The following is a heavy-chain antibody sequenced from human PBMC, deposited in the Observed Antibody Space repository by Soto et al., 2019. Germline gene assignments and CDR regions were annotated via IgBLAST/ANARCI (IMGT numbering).Heavy chain of an antibody. D-gene: IGHD5-18*01. CDR3: ARHHTAMDPNYYSYGMDV. CDR2: IYPGDSDT. Sequence: GESLKISCKGSGYSFTSYWIGWVRQMPGKGLEWMGIIYPGDSDTRYSPSFQGQVTISADKSISTAYLQWSSLKASDTAMYYCARHHTAMDPNYYSYGMDVWGQGTTVTVSS. CDR1: GYSFTSYW. V-gene: IGHV5-51*01. J-gene: IGHJ6*02.